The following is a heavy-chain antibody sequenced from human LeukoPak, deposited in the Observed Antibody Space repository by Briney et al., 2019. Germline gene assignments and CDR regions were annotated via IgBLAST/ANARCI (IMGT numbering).Heavy chain of an antibody. CDR3: AKDPRGVGARGS. CDR1: GLTFSSFA. Sequence: GGSLRLSCAASGLTFSSFAMTWVRQAPGKGLEWVSGISGSGDDTYYADSVKGRFTISRDNSENTLYLQMHSLRLEDTAVYYCAKDPRGVGARGSWGQGTLVAVSS. J-gene: IGHJ5*02. D-gene: IGHD1-26*01. V-gene: IGHV3-23*01. CDR2: ISGSGDDT.